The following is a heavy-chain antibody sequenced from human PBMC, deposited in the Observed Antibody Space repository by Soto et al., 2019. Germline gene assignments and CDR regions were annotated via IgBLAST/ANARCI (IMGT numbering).Heavy chain of an antibody. D-gene: IGHD3-22*01. Sequence: LSETLSLTCTVSGVSISSGGYYWSWIRQHPGKGLEWIGYIYYSGNTYYNPSLKSRVAISVDTSKNQFSLKLSSVTAADTAVYYCARAPGDYYDSSGSLYFDYWGQGTLVTVSS. V-gene: IGHV4-31*03. CDR2: IYYSGNT. CDR3: ARAPGDYYDSSGSLYFDY. J-gene: IGHJ4*02. CDR1: GVSISSGGYY.